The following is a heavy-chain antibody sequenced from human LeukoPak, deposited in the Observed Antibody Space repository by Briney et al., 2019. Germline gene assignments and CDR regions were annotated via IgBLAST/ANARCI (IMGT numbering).Heavy chain of an antibody. V-gene: IGHV4-34*01. Sequence: PSETLSLTCAVYGGSFSGYYWSWIRQPPGKGLEWIGEINHSGSTNYNPSLKSRVTISVDTSKNQFSLKLSSVTAADTAVYYCARYRVVAATRGLRFDPWGQGTLVTVSS. CDR3: ARYRVVAATRGLRFDP. J-gene: IGHJ5*02. CDR1: GGSFSGYY. CDR2: INHSGST. D-gene: IGHD2-15*01.